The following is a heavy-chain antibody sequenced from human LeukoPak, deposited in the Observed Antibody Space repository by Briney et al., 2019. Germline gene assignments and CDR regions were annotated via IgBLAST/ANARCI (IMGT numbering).Heavy chain of an antibody. Sequence: ASVKVSCKASGYTFTSYYMHWVRQAPGQGLEWMGIINPSGGSTSYARKFQGRVTMTRDTSTSTVYMELSSLRSEDTAVYYCARGKNQYYYDSSGYYYDYWGQGTLVTVSS. CDR3: ARGKNQYYYDSSGYYYDY. J-gene: IGHJ4*02. CDR1: GYTFTSYY. V-gene: IGHV1-46*01. D-gene: IGHD3-22*01. CDR2: INPSGGST.